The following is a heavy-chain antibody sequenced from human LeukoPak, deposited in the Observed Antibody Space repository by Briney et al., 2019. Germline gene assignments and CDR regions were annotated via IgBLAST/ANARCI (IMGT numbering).Heavy chain of an antibody. D-gene: IGHD1-26*01. CDR2: IYHSGST. CDR1: GGSISRGAYS. CDR3: VGLTTTAWYFDL. Sequence: PSQTLSLTCAVSGGSISRGAYSGSWIRQPPGKGLEWIGYIYHSGSTYYNPSLNSRVTMSLDRSKNQFSLKVNSVTAADTAVYYCVGLTTTAWYFDLWGRGTLVTVSS. J-gene: IGHJ2*01. V-gene: IGHV4-30-2*01.